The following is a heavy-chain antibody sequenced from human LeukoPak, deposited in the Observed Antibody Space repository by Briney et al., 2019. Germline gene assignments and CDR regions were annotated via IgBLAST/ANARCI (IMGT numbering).Heavy chain of an antibody. CDR2: IYYSGST. V-gene: IGHV4-59*01. CDR1: GGSISSYY. D-gene: IGHD3-3*01. Sequence: PSETLSLTCTVSGGSISSYYWSWIRQPPGKGLEWIGYIYYSGSTNYNPSLKSRVTISVDTSKNQFSLKLSSVTAADTAVYYCARDRPHYDFWSGYYNYYYYGMDVWGQGTTVTVSS. CDR3: ARDRPHYDFWSGYYNYYYYGMDV. J-gene: IGHJ6*02.